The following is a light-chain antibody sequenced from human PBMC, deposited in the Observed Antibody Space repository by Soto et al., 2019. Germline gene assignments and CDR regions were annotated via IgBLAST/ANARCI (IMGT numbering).Light chain of an antibody. Sequence: DILMTQSPPTLSASVGDRVTITCRASQSISSWLAWYQQRPGKAPNLLIYDVSSLESGVPSRFSGSGSGTEFTLTISSLQPDDFATYYCQQYTNYPWTFGQGTKVEIK. CDR1: QSISSW. CDR2: DVS. J-gene: IGKJ1*01. CDR3: QQYTNYPWT. V-gene: IGKV1-5*01.